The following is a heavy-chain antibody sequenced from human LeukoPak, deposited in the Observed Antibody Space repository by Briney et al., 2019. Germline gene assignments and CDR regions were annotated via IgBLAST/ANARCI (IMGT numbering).Heavy chain of an antibody. V-gene: IGHV3-7*01. J-gene: IGHJ4*02. CDR1: GFTFSSYW. CDR3: ARDRVSSGWDHGY. Sequence: GGSLRLSCAASGFTFSSYWMSWVRQAPGKGLEWVANIKEDGSQKYYVDSVKGRFTISRDNAKNSLYLQMNSLRAEDTAVYYCARDRVSSGWDHGYWGQGTLVTVSS. CDR2: IKEDGSQK. D-gene: IGHD6-19*01.